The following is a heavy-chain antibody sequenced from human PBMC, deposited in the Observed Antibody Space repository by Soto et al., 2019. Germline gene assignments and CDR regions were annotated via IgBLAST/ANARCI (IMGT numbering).Heavy chain of an antibody. CDR2: INHSGST. CDR1: GGSFSGYY. V-gene: IGHV4-34*01. Sequence: SETLSLTCAVYGGSFSGYYWSWIRQPPGKGLEWIGEINHSGSTNYNPSLKSRVTISVDTSKNQFSLKLSSVTAADTAVYYCARAGYCSGGSCYDGYYYYYYMDVWGKGTXVTVSS. CDR3: ARAGYCSGGSCYDGYYYYYYMDV. D-gene: IGHD2-15*01. J-gene: IGHJ6*03.